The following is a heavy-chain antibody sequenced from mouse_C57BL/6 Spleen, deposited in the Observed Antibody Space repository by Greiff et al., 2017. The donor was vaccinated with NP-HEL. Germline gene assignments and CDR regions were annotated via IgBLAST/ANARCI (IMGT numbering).Heavy chain of an antibody. D-gene: IGHD2-5*01. CDR3: ARGGYYSNYEGYFDV. V-gene: IGHV1-81*01. CDR1: GYTFTSYG. CDR2: IYPRSGNT. Sequence: QVQLKQSGAELARPGASVKLSCKASGYTFTSYGISWVKQRTGQGLEWIGEIYPRSGNTYYNEKFKGKATLTADKSSSTAYMELRSLTSEDSAVYFCARGGYYSNYEGYFDVWGTGTTVTVSS. J-gene: IGHJ1*03.